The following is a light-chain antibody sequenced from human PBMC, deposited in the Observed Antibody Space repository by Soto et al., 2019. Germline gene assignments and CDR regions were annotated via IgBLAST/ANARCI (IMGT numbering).Light chain of an antibody. CDR1: SSDVGGYNY. V-gene: IGLV2-14*01. Sequence: QSALTQPASVSGSPGQSIAISCTGTSSDVGGYNYVSWYQQHPGKTPTLMIYDVSNRPSGVSNRFSGSKSGNTASLTISGLQAEDEADYYGSSYTSSSTWVFGGGTKVTVL. J-gene: IGLJ3*02. CDR2: DVS. CDR3: SSYTSSSTWV.